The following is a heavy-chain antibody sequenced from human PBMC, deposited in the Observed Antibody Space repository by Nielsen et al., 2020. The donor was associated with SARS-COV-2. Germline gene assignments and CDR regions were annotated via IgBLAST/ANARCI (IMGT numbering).Heavy chain of an antibody. V-gene: IGHV3-30*18. CDR1: GFTFSSYG. CDR3: AKDPLKYSSGWYFIDY. CDR2: ISYDGSNK. Sequence: GGSLRLSCAASGFTFSSYGMHWVRQAPGKGLEWVAVISYDGSNKYYADSVKGRFTISRDNSKNTLYLQMNSLRAEDTAAYYCAKDPLKYSSGWYFIDYWGQGTLVTVSS. J-gene: IGHJ4*02. D-gene: IGHD6-19*01.